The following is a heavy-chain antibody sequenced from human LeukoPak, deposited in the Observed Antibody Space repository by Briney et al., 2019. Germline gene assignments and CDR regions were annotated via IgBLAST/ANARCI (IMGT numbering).Heavy chain of an antibody. CDR3: ASSSWCTSPAD. D-gene: IGHD6-13*01. V-gene: IGHV4-30-2*01. CDR2: IHDTGST. J-gene: IGHJ4*02. Sequence: SQTLSLTCTVSGGSISSGNYYWSWIRQPPGKGLEWIGYIHDTGSTYYNPSLKSRVTISIDRSENHFSLKLSSVTAADTAVYYCASSSWCTSPADWGQGTLVTVSS. CDR1: GGSISSGNYY.